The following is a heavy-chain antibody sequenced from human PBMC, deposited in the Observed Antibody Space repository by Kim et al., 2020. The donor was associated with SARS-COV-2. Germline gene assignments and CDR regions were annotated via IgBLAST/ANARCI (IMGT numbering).Heavy chain of an antibody. Sequence: SETLSLTCAVYGGSFSGYYWSWIRQPPGKGLEWIGEINHSGSTNYNPSLKSRVTISVDTSKNQFSLKLSSVTAADTAVYYCARGLSRYGSDYWGQGTLVTVSS. J-gene: IGHJ4*02. V-gene: IGHV4-34*01. CDR1: GGSFSGYY. CDR3: ARGLSRYGSDY. D-gene: IGHD3-16*01. CDR2: INHSGST.